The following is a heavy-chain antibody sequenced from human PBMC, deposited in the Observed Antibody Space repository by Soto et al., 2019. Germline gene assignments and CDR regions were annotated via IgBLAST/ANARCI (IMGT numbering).Heavy chain of an antibody. D-gene: IGHD2-2*01. J-gene: IGHJ6*03. Sequence: SETLSLTCTVSGGSISSYYWSWIRQPPGKGLEWIGYIYYSGSTNYNPSLKSRVTISVDTSKNQFSLKLSSVTAADTAVYYCARVLVVVPAAMFGNYYYYMDVWGKGTTVTVSS. V-gene: IGHV4-59*01. CDR2: IYYSGST. CDR3: ARVLVVVPAAMFGNYYYYMDV. CDR1: GGSISSYY.